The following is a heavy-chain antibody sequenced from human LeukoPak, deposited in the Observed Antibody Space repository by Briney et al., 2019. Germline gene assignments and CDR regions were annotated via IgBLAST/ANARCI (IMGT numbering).Heavy chain of an antibody. V-gene: IGHV4-34*01. J-gene: IGHJ4*02. CDR2: IHYTGAT. CDR1: GGSITGYY. Sequence: SETLSLTCAVYGGSITGYYWSWIRQTPGRGLEWVGEIHYTGATSYNPSLKSRATISTDTSKNQFSLRLSSVTAADTAVYYCARGNILTGYRFDFWGQGALATVSS. D-gene: IGHD3-9*01. CDR3: ARGNILTGYRFDF.